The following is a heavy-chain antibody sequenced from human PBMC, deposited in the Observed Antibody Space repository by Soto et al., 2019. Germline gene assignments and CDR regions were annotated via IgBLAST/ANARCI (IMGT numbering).Heavy chain of an antibody. CDR1: GASITGSSY. Sequence: QVQLQESGPGLMKPSETLSLTCTVSGASITGSSYWSWIRQPAGKGLEWIGRFSLSGTTSYNPSLRSRVTLSADVSKNQFSLRLPSVTAADTALYYCARGMTPPGAPAWYYFDSWGQGTLVTVSS. CDR3: ARGMTPPGAPAWYYFDS. D-gene: IGHD2-8*02. CDR2: FSLSGTT. V-gene: IGHV4-4*07. J-gene: IGHJ4*02.